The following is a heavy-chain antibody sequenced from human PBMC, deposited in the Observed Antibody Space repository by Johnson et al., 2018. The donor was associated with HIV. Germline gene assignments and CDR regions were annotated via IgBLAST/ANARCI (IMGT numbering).Heavy chain of an antibody. Sequence: VQLVESGGGVVRPGGSLRLSCAASGFTFDDHGMSWVRQGSGKGLAWVSGMNWHGGRTGYADSVKGRFPISRDNAKKSLYLQMNSLRAEDTALYYCLRCVGVYGYDECDAFDIWGQGTMVTISS. CDR3: LRCVGVYGYDECDAFDI. J-gene: IGHJ3*02. D-gene: IGHD5-18*01. V-gene: IGHV3-20*04. CDR1: GFTFDDHG. CDR2: MNWHGGRT.